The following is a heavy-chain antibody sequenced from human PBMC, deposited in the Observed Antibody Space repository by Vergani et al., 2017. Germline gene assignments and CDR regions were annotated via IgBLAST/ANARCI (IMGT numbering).Heavy chain of an antibody. Sequence: EVQLVQSGAEVKTPGESLKISCKGSGYSFTSYWIGWVRQMPGKGLEWMGIIYPGDSETRTSPPFQGQVPISADKSISTAYLPWSSLKASDTAMYYCARLAPSYGPHHFDYWGQGTLVTVSS. CDR2: IYPGDSET. CDR3: ARLAPSYGPHHFDY. V-gene: IGHV5-51*03. D-gene: IGHD2/OR15-2a*01. J-gene: IGHJ4*02. CDR1: GYSFTSYW.